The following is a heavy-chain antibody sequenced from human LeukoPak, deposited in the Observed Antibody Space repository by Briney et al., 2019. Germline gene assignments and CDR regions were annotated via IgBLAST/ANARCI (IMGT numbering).Heavy chain of an antibody. CDR3: ARGSDIVVVVAAAPPLVIDY. CDR1: GFTFSSYA. CDR2: ISYDGSNK. V-gene: IGHV3-30*04. J-gene: IGHJ4*02. D-gene: IGHD2-15*01. Sequence: GGSLRLSCAASGFTFSSYAMHWVRQAPGKGLEWVAVISYDGSNKYYADSVKGRFTIFRDNSKNTLYLQMNSLRAEDTAVYYCARGSDIVVVVAAAPPLVIDYWGQGTLVTVSS.